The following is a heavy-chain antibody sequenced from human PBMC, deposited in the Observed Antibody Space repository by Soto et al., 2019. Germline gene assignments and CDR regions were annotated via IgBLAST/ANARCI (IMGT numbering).Heavy chain of an antibody. Sequence: EVQLVESGGGLVQPGGSPRLSCAASGFTFSSYSMNWVRQAPGKGLEWVSYISSSSSTIYYADSVKGRFTISRDNAKNSLYLQMNSLRDEDTAVYYCAGSSGYQYYYYGMDVWGQGTTVTVSS. V-gene: IGHV3-48*02. J-gene: IGHJ6*02. CDR2: ISSSSSTI. CDR3: AGSSGYQYYYYGMDV. D-gene: IGHD3-22*01. CDR1: GFTFSSYS.